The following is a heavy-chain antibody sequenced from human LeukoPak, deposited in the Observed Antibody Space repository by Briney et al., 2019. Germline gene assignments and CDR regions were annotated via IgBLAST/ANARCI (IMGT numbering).Heavy chain of an antibody. V-gene: IGHV3-48*01. J-gene: IGHJ4*02. Sequence: GGSLRLSCAASGFTFSTYNMNWVRQAPGKGLEWVSYISSSSRTIFYADSLKGRFTISRYNAKNSLYLQMNRLRAEDTAVYYCARAGGSSSWDPFDYWGQGTLVTVSS. D-gene: IGHD6-13*01. CDR2: ISSSSRTI. CDR3: ARAGGSSSWDPFDY. CDR1: GFTFSTYN.